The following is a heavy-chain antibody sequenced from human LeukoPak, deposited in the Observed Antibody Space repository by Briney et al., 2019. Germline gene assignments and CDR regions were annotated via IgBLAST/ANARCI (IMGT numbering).Heavy chain of an antibody. CDR2: IYTSGST. Sequence: SETLSLTCTVSGGSISSYYWSWIRQPAGKGLEWIGRIYTSGSTNYNPSLKSRVTMSVDTSKNQFSLKLSSVTAADTAVYYCARDPIGPGYGGNTARDYWGQGTLVTVSS. J-gene: IGHJ4*02. V-gene: IGHV4-4*07. CDR3: ARDPIGPGYGGNTARDY. CDR1: GGSISSYY. D-gene: IGHD4-23*01.